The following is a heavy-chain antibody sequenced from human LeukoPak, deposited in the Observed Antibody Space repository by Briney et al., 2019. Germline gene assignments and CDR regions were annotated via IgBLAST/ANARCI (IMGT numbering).Heavy chain of an antibody. Sequence: ASVKVSCKASGYTFTDYYMHWVRQAPGQGLEWMGWINPNSGGTNYAQKFQGRVTMTRDTSISTAYMELSRLRSDDTAVYYCARDSSQLVQDLDYWGQGTLVTVSS. V-gene: IGHV1-2*02. J-gene: IGHJ4*02. D-gene: IGHD6-13*01. CDR3: ARDSSQLVQDLDY. CDR1: GYTFTDYY. CDR2: INPNSGGT.